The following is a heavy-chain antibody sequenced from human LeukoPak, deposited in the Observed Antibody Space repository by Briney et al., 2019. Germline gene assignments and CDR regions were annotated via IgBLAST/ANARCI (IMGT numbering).Heavy chain of an antibody. CDR3: ARLSPVTMIVVSYWYFDL. D-gene: IGHD3-22*01. V-gene: IGHV3-7*01. J-gene: IGHJ2*01. CDR1: GFTFSSYW. CDR2: IEQDGSEK. Sequence: GGSLRHSCAASGFTFSSYWMTWVRQAPGKGLEWVANIEQDGSEKKYVDSVKGRFTISRDNAKNSLYLQMNSLRAEDTAVYYCARLSPVTMIVVSYWYFDLWGRGTLVTVSS.